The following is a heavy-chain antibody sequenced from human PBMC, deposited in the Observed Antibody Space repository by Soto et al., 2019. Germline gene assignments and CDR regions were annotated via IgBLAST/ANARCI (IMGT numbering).Heavy chain of an antibody. J-gene: IGHJ6*02. CDR2: ISYDGSNK. V-gene: IGHV3-30-3*01. Sequence: HPGGSLRLSCAASGFTFSSYAMHWVRQAPGKGLEWVAVISYDGSNKYYADSVKGRFTISRDNSKNTLYLQMNSLRAEDTAVYYCARDSSSFVSYYGMDVWGQGTTVTVSS. CDR3: ARDSSSFVSYYGMDV. D-gene: IGHD6-13*01. CDR1: GFTFSSYA.